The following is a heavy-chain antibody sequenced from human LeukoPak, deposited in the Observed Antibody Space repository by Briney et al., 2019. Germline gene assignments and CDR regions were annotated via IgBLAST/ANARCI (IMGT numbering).Heavy chain of an antibody. J-gene: IGHJ3*02. V-gene: IGHV1-69*05. D-gene: IGHD4/OR15-4a*01. CDR1: GGTFSSYA. Sequence: SVKVSCKASGGTFSSYAISWVRQAPGQGLEWMGGIIPIFGTANYARKFQGRVTITTDESTSTAYMELSSLRSEDTAVYYCASPMVVTSGAFDIWGQGTMVTVSS. CDR2: IIPIFGTA. CDR3: ASPMVVTSGAFDI.